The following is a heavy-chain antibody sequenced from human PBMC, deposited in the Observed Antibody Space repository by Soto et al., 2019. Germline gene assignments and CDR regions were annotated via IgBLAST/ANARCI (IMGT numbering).Heavy chain of an antibody. Sequence: PGGSLRLSCAASGFTFSSYWMHWVRQAPGKGLVWVSRINSDGSSTSYADSVKGRFTISRDNAKNTLYLQMNSLRAEDTAVYYCARDRLYSSGWGYYYYGMDVWGQGTTVTVSS. D-gene: IGHD6-19*01. V-gene: IGHV3-74*01. J-gene: IGHJ6*02. CDR2: INSDGSST. CDR1: GFTFSSYW. CDR3: ARDRLYSSGWGYYYYGMDV.